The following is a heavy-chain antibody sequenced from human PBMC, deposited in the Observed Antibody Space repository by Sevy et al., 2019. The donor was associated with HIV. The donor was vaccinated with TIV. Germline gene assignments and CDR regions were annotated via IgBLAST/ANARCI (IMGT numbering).Heavy chain of an antibody. CDR1: GGSISSSSYY. CDR3: ASMYYDFWSGYYPPYNWFDP. J-gene: IGHJ5*02. D-gene: IGHD3-3*01. V-gene: IGHV4-39*01. Sequence: SETLSLTCTVSGGSISSSSYYWGWIRQPPGKGLEWIGSIYYSGSTYYNPSLKSRVTISVDTSKNQFSLKLSSVTAADTAVYYCASMYYDFWSGYYPPYNWFDPWGHGTLVTVSS. CDR2: IYYSGST.